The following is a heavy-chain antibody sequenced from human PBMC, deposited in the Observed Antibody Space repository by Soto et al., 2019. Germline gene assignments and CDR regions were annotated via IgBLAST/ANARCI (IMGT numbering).Heavy chain of an antibody. CDR1: GFTFSSYA. CDR2: ISGSGGST. J-gene: IGHJ3*02. D-gene: IGHD2-15*01. CDR3: AKPRDIVVVVAAFDAFDI. Sequence: EVQLLESGGGLVQPGGSLRLSCAASGFTFSSYAMSWVRQAPGKGLEWVSAISGSGGSTYYADSVKGRFTISRENSKNTLSLKMNSLRAEDTAVYYCAKPRDIVVVVAAFDAFDIWGQGTMVTVSS. V-gene: IGHV3-23*01.